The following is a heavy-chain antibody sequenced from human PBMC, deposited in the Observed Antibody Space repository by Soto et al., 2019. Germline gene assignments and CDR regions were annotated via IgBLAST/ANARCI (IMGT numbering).Heavy chain of an antibody. CDR3: VRRVSGNYDY. J-gene: IGHJ4*02. D-gene: IGHD1-7*01. V-gene: IGHV3-64*01. CDR2: ISSNGGTT. CDR1: GFTFNNYD. Sequence: EVQQAESGGNMVQPGGSLRLSCVASGFTFNNYDMHWVRQAPGKGLEYVSSISSNGGTTYYGNSVKGRFTISRDNSKNTLYLQMGSLRPEDMAVYYCVRRVSGNYDYWGQGTLVTVSS.